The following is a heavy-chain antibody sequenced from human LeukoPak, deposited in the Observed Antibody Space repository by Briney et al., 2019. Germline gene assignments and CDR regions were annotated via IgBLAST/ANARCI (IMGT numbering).Heavy chain of an antibody. CDR3: AGIDYGDPLDY. CDR2: IYYSGST. Sequence: KSSETLSLTCTVSGGSISSSSYYWGWIRQPPGKGLEWIGSIYYSGSTYYNPSLKSRVTISVDTSKNQFSLKLSSVTAADTAVYYCAGIDYGDPLDYWGQGTLVTVSS. V-gene: IGHV4-39*01. J-gene: IGHJ4*02. D-gene: IGHD4-17*01. CDR1: GGSISSSSYY.